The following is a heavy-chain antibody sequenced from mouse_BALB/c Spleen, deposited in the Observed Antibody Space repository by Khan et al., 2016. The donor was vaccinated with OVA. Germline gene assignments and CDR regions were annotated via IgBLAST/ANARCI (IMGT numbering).Heavy chain of an antibody. J-gene: IGHJ2*01. Sequence: EVELVESGPGLVKPSQSLSLTCTVTGYSITSDYAWYWIRQFPGNKLEWMGYISYSGNTNYNPSLKSRISITRDTSKNQFFLQLNSVTTEDTATYYCARVYGGDFDYWGQGTTLTVSS. D-gene: IGHD1-1*01. V-gene: IGHV3-2*02. CDR1: GYSITSDYA. CDR3: ARVYGGDFDY. CDR2: ISYSGNT.